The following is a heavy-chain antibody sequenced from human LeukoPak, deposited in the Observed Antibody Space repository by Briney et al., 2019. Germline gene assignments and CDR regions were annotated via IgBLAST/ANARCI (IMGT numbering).Heavy chain of an antibody. Sequence: PSETLSLTCAVSGGSISSGGYSWSWIRQPPGKGLEWIGYIYHSGSTYYNPSLKSRVTISVDRSKNQFSLKLSSVTAADTAVYYCARATGPYNWNDYYFDYWGQGTLVTVSS. V-gene: IGHV4-30-2*01. CDR1: GGSISSGGYS. CDR3: ARATGPYNWNDYYFDY. D-gene: IGHD1-20*01. J-gene: IGHJ4*02. CDR2: IYHSGST.